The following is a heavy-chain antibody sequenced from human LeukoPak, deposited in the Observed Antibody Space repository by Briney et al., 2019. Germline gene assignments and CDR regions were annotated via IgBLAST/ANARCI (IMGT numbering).Heavy chain of an antibody. J-gene: IGHJ5*02. CDR2: IYYSGNT. V-gene: IGHV4-59*11. Sequence: SETLSLTCTVSGGSIRSHYWSWIRQPPGKGLEWIGYIYYSGNTNYNPSLESRVTISMDTSKNQFSLKLSSVTAADTAVYYCAKDSSGYYYNWFDPWGQGTLITVSS. CDR1: GGSIRSHY. D-gene: IGHD3-22*01. CDR3: AKDSSGYYYNWFDP.